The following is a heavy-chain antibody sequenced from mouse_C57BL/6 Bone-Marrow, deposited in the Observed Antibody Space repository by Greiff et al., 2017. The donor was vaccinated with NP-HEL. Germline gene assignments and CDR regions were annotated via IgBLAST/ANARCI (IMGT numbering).Heavy chain of an antibody. Sequence: LVEPGASVKISCKASGYAFSSSWMNWVKQRPGKGLEWIGRIYPGDGDTNYNGKFKGKATLTADKSSSTAYMQLSSLTSEDSAVYFCARDYYGSSSGWFAYWGQGTLVTVSA. J-gene: IGHJ3*01. D-gene: IGHD1-1*01. V-gene: IGHV1-82*01. CDR3: ARDYYGSSSGWFAY. CDR2: IYPGDGDT. CDR1: GYAFSSSW.